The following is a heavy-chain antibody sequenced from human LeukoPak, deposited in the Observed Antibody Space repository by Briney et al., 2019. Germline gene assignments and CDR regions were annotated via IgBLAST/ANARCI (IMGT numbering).Heavy chain of an antibody. Sequence: GGSLRLSCAASGFTFSSCGMNWVRQAPGKGLEWVSYISSSSSTIYYADSVKGRFTISRDNAKNSLYLQMNSLRAEDTALYHCARANYYGFLYYFDYWGQGTLVTVSS. D-gene: IGHD3-10*01. J-gene: IGHJ4*02. V-gene: IGHV3-48*04. CDR1: GFTFSSCG. CDR2: ISSSSSTI. CDR3: ARANYYGFLYYFDY.